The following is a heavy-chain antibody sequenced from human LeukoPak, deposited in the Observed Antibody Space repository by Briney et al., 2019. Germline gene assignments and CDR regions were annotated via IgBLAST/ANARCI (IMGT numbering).Heavy chain of an antibody. J-gene: IGHJ3*02. CDR3: ARDSPDCSGGRCQDDAFDI. D-gene: IGHD2-15*01. V-gene: IGHV1-69*04. Sequence: SVKVSCKASGGTFSSYAISWVRQAPGQGLEWMGRIIPILGIANYAQKFQGRVTITADKSTSTAYMELSSLRSEDTAVYYCARDSPDCSGGRCQDDAFDIWGQGTMVTVSS. CDR1: GGTFSSYA. CDR2: IIPILGIA.